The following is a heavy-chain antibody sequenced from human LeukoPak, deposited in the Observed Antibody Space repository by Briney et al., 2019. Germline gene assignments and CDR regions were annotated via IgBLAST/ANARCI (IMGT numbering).Heavy chain of an antibody. D-gene: IGHD3-22*01. CDR3: AGVTMIVRGAFDI. CDR2: INPNSGGT. CDR1: GYTFTGYY. J-gene: IGHJ3*02. Sequence: ASVKVSCKASGYTFTGYYMHWVRQAPGQGLEWMGWINPNSGGTNYAQKFQGRVTMTRDTSISTAYMELSRLRSDDTAVYYCAGVTMIVRGAFDIWGQGTMVTVSS. V-gene: IGHV1-2*02.